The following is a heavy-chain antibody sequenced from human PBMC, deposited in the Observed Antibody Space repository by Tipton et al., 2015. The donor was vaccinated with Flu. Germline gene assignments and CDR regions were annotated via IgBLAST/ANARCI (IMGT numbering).Heavy chain of an antibody. CDR3: ARGYAGWFDP. D-gene: IGHD5-18*01. Sequence: TLSLTCTVSGGSISSSSYYWGWIRQPPGKGLERIGSIYYSGSTNYNPSPKSRVTISVDTSKNQFSLKLSSVTAADTAVYYCARGYAGWFDPWGQGTLVTVSS. J-gene: IGHJ5*02. CDR1: GGSISSSSYY. CDR2: IYYSGST. V-gene: IGHV4-39*07.